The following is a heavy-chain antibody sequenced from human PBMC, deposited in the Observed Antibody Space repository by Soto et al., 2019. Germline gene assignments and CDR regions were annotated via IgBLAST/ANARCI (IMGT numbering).Heavy chain of an antibody. CDR1: GGSISSGGYY. Sequence: PSETLSLTCTVSGGSISSGGYYWSWIRQHPGKGLEWIGYIYYSGSTYYNPSLKSRVTISVDTSKNQFSLRLSSVTAADTAVYYCARVSILSYYDFWSGPPGIYFDYWGQGTLVTVSS. V-gene: IGHV4-31*03. D-gene: IGHD3-3*01. J-gene: IGHJ4*02. CDR3: ARVSILSYYDFWSGPPGIYFDY. CDR2: IYYSGST.